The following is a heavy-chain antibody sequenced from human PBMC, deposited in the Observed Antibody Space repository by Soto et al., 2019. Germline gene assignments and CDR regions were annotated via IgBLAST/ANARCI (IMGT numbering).Heavy chain of an antibody. V-gene: IGHV1-69*13. J-gene: IGHJ5*02. D-gene: IGHD2-2*01. Sequence: SVKVSCKASGGTFSSYAISWVRQAPGQGLEWMGGIIPIFGTSNYAQKFQGRVTITADESTSTAYMELSSLRSEDAAVYYCARTSGPADSFWFDPWGQGXLVTVHS. CDR1: GGTFSSYA. CDR3: ARTSGPADSFWFDP. CDR2: IIPIFGTS.